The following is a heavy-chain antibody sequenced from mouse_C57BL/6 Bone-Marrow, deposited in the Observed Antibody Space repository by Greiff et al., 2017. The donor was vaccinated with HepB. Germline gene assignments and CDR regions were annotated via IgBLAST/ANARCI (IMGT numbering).Heavy chain of an antibody. Sequence: VQLQQPGAELVKPGASVKLSCKASGYTFTSYWMQWVKQRPGQGLEWIGEIDPSDSYTNYNQKFKGKATLTVDTSSSTAYMQLSSLTSEDSAVYYCARGVHYAMDYWGQGTSVTVSS. CDR1: GYTFTSYW. V-gene: IGHV1-50*01. CDR2: IDPSDSYT. J-gene: IGHJ4*01. CDR3: ARGVHYAMDY.